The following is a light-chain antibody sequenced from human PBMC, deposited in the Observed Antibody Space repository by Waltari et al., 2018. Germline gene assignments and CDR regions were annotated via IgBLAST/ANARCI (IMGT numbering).Light chain of an antibody. CDR2: DAS. J-gene: IGKJ5*01. CDR1: RGISSA. CDR3: QQFYNSPIT. V-gene: IGKV1D-13*01. Sequence: AIQLIQSPSSLPASVGDRVTITCRASRGISSALAWYQQKPGKAPKFLIYDASTLGSGVPSRFSGSGSGTDFTLTISSLQPEDFATYYCQQFYNSPITFGQGTRLEIK.